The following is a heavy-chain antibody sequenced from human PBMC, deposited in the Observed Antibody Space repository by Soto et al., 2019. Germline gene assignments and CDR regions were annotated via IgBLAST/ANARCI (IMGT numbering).Heavy chain of an antibody. CDR1: GSTFTSYA. CDR2: INAGNGNT. V-gene: IGHV1-3*01. D-gene: IGHD2-21*01. J-gene: IGHJ6*02. CDR3: ARNTWWGSNYYGMDV. Sequence: ASVKVSCKASGSTFTSYAMHWVRQAPGQRLEWMGWINAGNGNTKHSQKFQGRVTITADESTSTAYMELSSLRSEDTAVYYCARNTWWGSNYYGMDVWGQGTTVTVSS.